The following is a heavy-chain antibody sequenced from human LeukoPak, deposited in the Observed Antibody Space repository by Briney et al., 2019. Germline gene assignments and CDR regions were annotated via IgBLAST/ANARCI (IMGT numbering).Heavy chain of an antibody. V-gene: IGHV1-2*02. D-gene: IGHD6-13*01. CDR3: AREIAAAEIDAFDI. CDR2: INPNSGGT. Sequence: GASVNVSCKASGYTLTGYYMHWVRQAPGQGLEWMGWINPNSGGTNYAQNFQGRVTMTRDTSISTAYMGLRRLRSDDTAVYYCAREIAAAEIDAFDIWGQGTMVTVSS. J-gene: IGHJ3*02. CDR1: GYTLTGYY.